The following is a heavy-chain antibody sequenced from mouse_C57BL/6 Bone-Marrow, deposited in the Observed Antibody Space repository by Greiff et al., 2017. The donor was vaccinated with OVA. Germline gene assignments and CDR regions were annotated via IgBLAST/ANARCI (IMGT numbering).Heavy chain of an antibody. CDR2: IYPGDGDT. D-gene: IGHD1-1*01. J-gene: IGHJ3*01. Sequence: VKLVESGPELVKPGASVKISCKASGYAFSSSWMNWVKQRPGKGLEWIGRIYPGDGDTNYNGKFKGKATLTADKSSSTAYMQLSSLTSEDSPVYFCARSDYYGSSPWFAYWGQGTLVTVSA. CDR3: ARSDYYGSSPWFAY. CDR1: GYAFSSSW. V-gene: IGHV1-82*01.